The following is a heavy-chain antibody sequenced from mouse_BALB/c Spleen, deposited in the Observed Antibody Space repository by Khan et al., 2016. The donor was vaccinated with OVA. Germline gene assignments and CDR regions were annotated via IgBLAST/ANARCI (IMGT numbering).Heavy chain of an antibody. CDR2: INPSNGGT. D-gene: IGHD2-1*01. Sequence: QVQLKQSGAELVKPGASVRLSCKASGYTFTNYYLYWVKQRPGHGLEWIGDINPSNGGTNFNDKFKNKVTLTVDKASSTAYMQLSSLTSEDSAVYYCSRSGYGTFAYWGQGTLVTVSA. CDR3: SRSGYGTFAY. CDR1: GYTFTNYY. V-gene: IGHV1S81*02. J-gene: IGHJ3*01.